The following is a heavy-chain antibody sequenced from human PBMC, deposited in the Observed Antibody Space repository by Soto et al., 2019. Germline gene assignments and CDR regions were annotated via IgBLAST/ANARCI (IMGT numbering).Heavy chain of an antibody. CDR3: ARVVEMATVHFDY. V-gene: IGHV1-3*01. D-gene: IGHD4-4*01. J-gene: IGHJ4*02. CDR2: INAGNGNT. CDR1: GYTFTSYA. Sequence: QVQLVQSGAEVKKPGASVKVSCKASGYTFTSYAMHWVRQAPGQRLEWMGWINAGNGNTKYSQKFQGRVTITRDTSASTAYMELSSLSSEDTAVYYCARVVEMATVHFDYWGQGTLVTVSS.